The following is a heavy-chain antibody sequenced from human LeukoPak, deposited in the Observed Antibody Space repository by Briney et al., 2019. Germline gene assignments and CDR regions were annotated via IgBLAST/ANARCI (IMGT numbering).Heavy chain of an antibody. D-gene: IGHD3-10*01. Sequence: SGTLSLTCAVSGGSISSSNWWSWVRQPPGEGLGWIGEIYHSGSTNYNPSLKSRVTISVDTSKNQFSLKLSSVTAADTAVYYCARVIPNYYGSGNRFDPWGQGTLVTVSS. CDR2: IYHSGST. CDR3: ARVIPNYYGSGNRFDP. V-gene: IGHV4-4*02. J-gene: IGHJ5*02. CDR1: GGSISSSNW.